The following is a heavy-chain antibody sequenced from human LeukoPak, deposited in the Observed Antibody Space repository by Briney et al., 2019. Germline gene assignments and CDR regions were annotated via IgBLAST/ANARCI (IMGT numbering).Heavy chain of an antibody. D-gene: IGHD1-1*01. CDR3: AREMERYHDVDY. V-gene: IGHV4-59*12. Sequence: PSETLSLTCTVSGGSISSYYWSWIRQPPGKGLEWIGYIYHSGSTYYNPSLKSRVTISVDRSKNQFSLKLSSVTAADTAVYYCAREMERYHDVDYWGQGTLVTVSS. CDR2: IYHSGST. CDR1: GGSISSYY. J-gene: IGHJ4*02.